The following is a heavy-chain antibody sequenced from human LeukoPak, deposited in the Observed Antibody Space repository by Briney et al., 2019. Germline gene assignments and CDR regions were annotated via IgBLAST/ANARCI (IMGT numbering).Heavy chain of an antibody. CDR1: GFTFSYYW. Sequence: GGSLRLSCAASGFTFSYYWMGWVRQAPGKGLEWVANIKQDGSEKYYVGSVRGRFTISRDNAKNSLSLQMNSLRGEDTAVYYCARDEHQYYSGSSGRSDYWGQGTLVTVSS. CDR2: IKQDGSEK. V-gene: IGHV3-7*04. D-gene: IGHD3-22*01. J-gene: IGHJ4*02. CDR3: ARDEHQYYSGSSGRSDY.